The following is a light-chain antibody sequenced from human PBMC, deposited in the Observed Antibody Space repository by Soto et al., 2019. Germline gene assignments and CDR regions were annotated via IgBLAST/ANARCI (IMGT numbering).Light chain of an antibody. J-gene: IGKJ1*01. CDR1: QSVSSSY. V-gene: IGKV3-20*01. CDR2: GAS. Sequence: EIVLTQSPGTLSLSPGERATLSCRASQSVSSSYLAWYQQKPGQAPRLLIYGASSRATGIPDRFSGSGSGTALTLTISSLEPEDFAVYYCEQYGSSPGTFGQGTKVEIK. CDR3: EQYGSSPGT.